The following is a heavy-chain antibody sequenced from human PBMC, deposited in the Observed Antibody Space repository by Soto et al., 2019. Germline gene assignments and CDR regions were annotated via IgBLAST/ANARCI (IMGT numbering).Heavy chain of an antibody. Sequence: GGSLRLSCAACGYTFSSYAMSWVRQAPGKGLEWVSAISGSGGSTYYADSVKGRFTISRDNSKNTLYLQMNSLRAEDTAVYYCAKDIEQLVSLDYWGQGTLVTVSS. D-gene: IGHD6-6*01. CDR1: GYTFSSYA. J-gene: IGHJ4*02. CDR3: AKDIEQLVSLDY. V-gene: IGHV3-23*01. CDR2: ISGSGGST.